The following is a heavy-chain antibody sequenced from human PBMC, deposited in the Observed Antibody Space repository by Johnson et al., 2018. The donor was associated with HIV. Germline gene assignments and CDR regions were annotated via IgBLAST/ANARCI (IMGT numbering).Heavy chain of an antibody. J-gene: IGHJ3*02. CDR3: ARGSGHHPGAFDI. D-gene: IGHD6-19*01. Sequence: VQLVESGGGVVQPGRSLRLSCAASGFTFSSYAMHWVRQAPGKGLEWVANITQDGNENNYVDSVKGRFTISRDNAKNSLYLQMNSLRAEDTAVYYCARGSGHHPGAFDIWGQGTMVTVSS. CDR2: ITQDGNEN. V-gene: IGHV3-7*01. CDR1: GFTFSSYA.